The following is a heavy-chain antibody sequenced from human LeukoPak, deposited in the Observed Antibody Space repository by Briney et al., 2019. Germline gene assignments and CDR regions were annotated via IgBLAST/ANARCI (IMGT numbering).Heavy chain of an antibody. Sequence: GRSLRLSCAASGFTFSSYAMHWVRQAPGKGLEWVAVISYDGSNKYYADSVKGRFTISRDNSKNTLYLQMNSLRAEDTAVYYRAREVVPAARYPYGMDVWGKGTTVTVSS. CDR3: AREVVPAARYPYGMDV. D-gene: IGHD2-2*01. V-gene: IGHV3-30*04. J-gene: IGHJ6*04. CDR2: ISYDGSNK. CDR1: GFTFSSYA.